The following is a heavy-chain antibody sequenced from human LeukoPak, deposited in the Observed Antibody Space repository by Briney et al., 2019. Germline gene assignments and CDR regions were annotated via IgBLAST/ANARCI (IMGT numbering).Heavy chain of an antibody. Sequence: GGSLRLSCAASGFTLSSYAMSWVRQAPGKGLEWVSAISGSGGSTYYADSVKGRFTISRDNSKNTLYLQMNSLRAEDTAVYYCAKDRAPFEEQWLPSVDYWGQGALVTVSS. J-gene: IGHJ4*02. D-gene: IGHD6-19*01. V-gene: IGHV3-23*01. CDR1: GFTLSSYA. CDR2: ISGSGGST. CDR3: AKDRAPFEEQWLPSVDY.